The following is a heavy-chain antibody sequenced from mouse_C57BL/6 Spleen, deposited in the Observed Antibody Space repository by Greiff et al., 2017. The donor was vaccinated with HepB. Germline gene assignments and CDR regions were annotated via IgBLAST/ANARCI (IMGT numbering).Heavy chain of an antibody. D-gene: IGHD2-1*01. CDR2: IWSGGST. V-gene: IGHV2-2*01. Sequence: QVQLKQSGPGLVQPSQSLSITCTVSGFSLTSYGVHWVRQSPGKGLEWLGVIWSGGSTDYNPAFISRLSISKDNSKSQVFFKMNSLQADDTAIYYCARGNYGPFAYWGQGTLVTVSA. CDR3: ARGNYGPFAY. J-gene: IGHJ3*01. CDR1: GFSLTSYG.